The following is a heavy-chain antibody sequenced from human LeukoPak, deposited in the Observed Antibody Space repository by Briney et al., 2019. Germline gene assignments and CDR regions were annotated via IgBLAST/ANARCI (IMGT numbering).Heavy chain of an antibody. D-gene: IGHD4-17*01. V-gene: IGHV1-2*02. CDR1: GYIFTDYY. CDR3: ARPLDYGDYL. CDR2: INPNSGGT. J-gene: IGHJ5*02. Sequence: ASVKVSFKASGYIFTDYYIHWVRQAPGQGLEWMGWINPNSGGTNYAQKFQGRVTMTRDTSISTAYMELSRLRSDDTAVYYCARPLDYGDYLWGQGTLVTVSS.